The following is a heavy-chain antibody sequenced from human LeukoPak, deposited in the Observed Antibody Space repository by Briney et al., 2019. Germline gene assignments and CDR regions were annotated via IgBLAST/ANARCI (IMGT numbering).Heavy chain of an antibody. J-gene: IGHJ6*03. D-gene: IGHD1-26*01. CDR2: INHSGST. CDR1: GGSISTSNYY. V-gene: IGHV4-39*07. CDR3: ARSWELLRDLMDV. Sequence: SETLSLTCTVSGGSISTSNYYWGWIRQPPGKGLEWIGEINHSGSTNYNPSLKSRVTISVDTSKNQFSLKLSSVTAADTAVYYCARSWELLRDLMDVWGKGTTVTISS.